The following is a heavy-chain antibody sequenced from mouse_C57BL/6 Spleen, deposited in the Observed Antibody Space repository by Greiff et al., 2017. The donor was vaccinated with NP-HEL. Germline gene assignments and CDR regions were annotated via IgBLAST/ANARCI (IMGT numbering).Heavy chain of an antibody. CDR1: GFSFNTYA. Sequence: DVMLVESGGGLVQPKGSLKLSCAASGFSFNTYAMNWVRQAPGKGLEWVARIRSKSNNYATYYADSVKDRFTISRDDSESMLYLQMNNLKTEDTAMYYCVRQGGGNPSGFAYWGQGTLVTVSA. J-gene: IGHJ3*01. CDR3: VRQGGGNPSGFAY. V-gene: IGHV10-1*01. D-gene: IGHD2-1*01. CDR2: IRSKSNNYAT.